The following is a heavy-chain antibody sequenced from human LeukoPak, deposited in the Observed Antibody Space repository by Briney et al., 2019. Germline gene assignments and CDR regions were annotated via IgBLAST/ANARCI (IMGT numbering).Heavy chain of an antibody. V-gene: IGHV3-7*03. CDR2: ISNGGGAT. D-gene: IGHD3-10*02. Sequence: GGSLRLSCVATGYTFSPYWMSWVRQIPGKGLEWVASISNGGGATYYVDSVRGRFTISRDDAKNSLFLQMNGLRSDDTAVYYCTRENYVPDSWGQGTLVTVSS. CDR1: GYTFSPYW. CDR3: TRENYVPDS. J-gene: IGHJ5*02.